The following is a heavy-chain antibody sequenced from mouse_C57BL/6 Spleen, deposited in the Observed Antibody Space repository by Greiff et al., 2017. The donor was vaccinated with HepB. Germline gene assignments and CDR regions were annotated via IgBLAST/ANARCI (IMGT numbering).Heavy chain of an antibody. J-gene: IGHJ4*01. CDR3: ASIYYGNYYAMDY. Sequence: VQLKESGAELVKPGASVKLSCTASGFNIKDYYMHWVKQRTEQGLEWIGRIDPEDGETKYAPKFQGKATITADTSSNTAYLQLSSLTSEDTAVYYWASIYYGNYYAMDYWGQGTSVTVSS. D-gene: IGHD2-1*01. V-gene: IGHV14-2*01. CDR2: IDPEDGET. CDR1: GFNIKDYY.